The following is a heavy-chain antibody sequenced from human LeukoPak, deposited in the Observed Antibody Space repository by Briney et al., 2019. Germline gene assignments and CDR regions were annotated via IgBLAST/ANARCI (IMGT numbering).Heavy chain of an antibody. D-gene: IGHD2-2*01. CDR3: AREDYCSSTSCFRVGGTYGMDV. V-gene: IGHV3-48*02. CDR2: ISSSSSTI. J-gene: IGHJ6*02. CDR1: GFTFSSYS. Sequence: GGSLRLSCAASGFTFSSYSMNWVRQAPGEGLEWVSYISSSSSTIYYADSVKGRFTISRDNAKNSLYLQMNSLRDEDTAVYYCAREDYCSSTSCFRVGGTYGMDVWGQGTTVTVSS.